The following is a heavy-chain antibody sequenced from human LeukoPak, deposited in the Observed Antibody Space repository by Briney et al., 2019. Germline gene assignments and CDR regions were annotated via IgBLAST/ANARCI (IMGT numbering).Heavy chain of an antibody. CDR3: ARTVVVAASFDY. V-gene: IGHV3-21*01. J-gene: IGHJ4*02. D-gene: IGHD2-15*01. Sequence: GGSLRLSCAASGFTFSSYSMNWVRQAPGKGLEWVSSISSSSSYIYYADSVKGRFTISRDNAKNSLHLQMNSLRAEDTAVYYCARTVVVAASFDYWGQGTLVTVSS. CDR1: GFTFSSYS. CDR2: ISSSSSYI.